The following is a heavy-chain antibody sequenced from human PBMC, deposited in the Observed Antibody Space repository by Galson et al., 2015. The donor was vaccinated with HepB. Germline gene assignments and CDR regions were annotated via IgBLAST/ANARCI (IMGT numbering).Heavy chain of an antibody. CDR2: MSHDGRNK. CDR3: AKDAFRFSIIRWYFDL. CDR1: GFSFNTYG. D-gene: IGHD2/OR15-2a*01. Sequence: SLRLSCAASGFSFNTYGMHWVRRAPGKGLEWVAAMSHDGRNKFYADSVKGRFQITRDNSMNTLYLQMNSLRAEDTALYYCAKDAFRFSIIRWYFDLWGRGTLVAVSS. V-gene: IGHV3-30*18. J-gene: IGHJ2*01.